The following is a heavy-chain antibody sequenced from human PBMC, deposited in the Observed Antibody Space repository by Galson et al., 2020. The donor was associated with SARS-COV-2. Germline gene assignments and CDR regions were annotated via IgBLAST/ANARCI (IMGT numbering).Heavy chain of an antibody. D-gene: IGHD6-19*01. V-gene: IGHV4-59*01. CDR3: ASLYSSGWGPGYYYGMDV. J-gene: IGHJ6*02. CDR2: IYYSGST. Sequence: SETLSLTCTVSGGSISSYYWSWIRQPPGKGLEWIGYIYYSGSTNYNPSLKSRVTISVDTSKNQFSLKLSSVTAADTAVYYCASLYSSGWGPGYYYGMDVWGQGTTVTVSS. CDR1: GGSISSYY.